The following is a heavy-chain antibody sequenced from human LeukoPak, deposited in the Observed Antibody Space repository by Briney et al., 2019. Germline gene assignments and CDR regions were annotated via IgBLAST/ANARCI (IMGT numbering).Heavy chain of an antibody. CDR2: VYSSGST. V-gene: IGHV4-4*07. J-gene: IGHJ4*02. Sequence: SETLSLTCTVSGGSISGYYWSWIRQPAGKGLEWIGRVYSSGSTNYNPSLKSRVTMSVVTSKNQFSLKLSSVTAAGTAVYYCARDRNWNDAHDYWGQGTLVTVSS. CDR3: ARDRNWNDAHDY. CDR1: GGSISGYY. D-gene: IGHD1-1*01.